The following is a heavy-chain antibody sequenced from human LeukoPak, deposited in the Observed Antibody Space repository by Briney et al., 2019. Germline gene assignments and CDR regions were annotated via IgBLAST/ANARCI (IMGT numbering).Heavy chain of an antibody. CDR1: GGTFSSYA. CDR3: AGYYYDSSGPDY. V-gene: IGHV1-69*13. J-gene: IGHJ4*02. D-gene: IGHD3-22*01. Sequence: SVKVSCKASGGTFSSYAISWVRQAPGQGLECMGGIIPIFGTANYAQKFQGRVTITADESTSTAYMELSSLRSEDTAVYYCAGYYYDSSGPDYWGQGTLVTVSS. CDR2: IIPIFGTA.